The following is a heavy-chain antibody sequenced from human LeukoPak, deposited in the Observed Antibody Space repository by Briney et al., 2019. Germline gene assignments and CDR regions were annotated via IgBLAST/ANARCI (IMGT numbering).Heavy chain of an antibody. D-gene: IGHD6-6*01. J-gene: IGHJ6*02. CDR2: INHSGST. CDR1: GGSFSGYY. CDR3: ARGREAARSRRYYYDMDV. V-gene: IGHV4-34*01. Sequence: SETLSLTCAVYGGSFSGYYWSWIRQPPGQGLEWIGEINHSGSTNYNPSLKSRATISVDTSKNQFSLKLTSVTAADTAVYYCARGREAARSRRYYYDMDVCGQGTTVTVSS.